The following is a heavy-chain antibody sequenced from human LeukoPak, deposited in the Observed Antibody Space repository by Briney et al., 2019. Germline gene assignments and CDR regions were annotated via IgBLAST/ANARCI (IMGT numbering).Heavy chain of an antibody. CDR1: GGSISSSSYY. D-gene: IGHD6-13*01. CDR3: ARFGIAFDY. Sequence: SETLSLTCTVSGGSISSSSYYWGWIRQPPGKGLEWIGSIYYSGSTYYNPSLKSRVTISVDTSKNQFSLKLSSVTAADTAVYYCARFGIAFDYWGQGTLVTVPS. J-gene: IGHJ4*02. CDR2: IYYSGST. V-gene: IGHV4-39*01.